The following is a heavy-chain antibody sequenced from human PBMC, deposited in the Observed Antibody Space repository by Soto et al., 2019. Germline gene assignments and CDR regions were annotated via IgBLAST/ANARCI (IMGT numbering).Heavy chain of an antibody. CDR1: GFSLSTSGVG. CDR3: AHSSAMIGMETFEI. CDR2: IYWDDDK. D-gene: IGHD3-22*01. V-gene: IGHV2-5*02. Sequence: QITLKESGPTLVKPTQTLTLTRTFSGFSLSTSGVGVGWIRQPPGKALEWLAFIYWDDDKRYSPSLKSRLTITKDTSKNQVVLTMTNMDPVDTATYYCAHSSAMIGMETFEIWGQGTMVTVSS. J-gene: IGHJ3*02.